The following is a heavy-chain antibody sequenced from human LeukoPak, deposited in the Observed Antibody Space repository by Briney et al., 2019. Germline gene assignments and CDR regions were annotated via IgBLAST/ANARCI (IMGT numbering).Heavy chain of an antibody. Sequence: SETLSLTCTVSGGSISSYYWSWIRQPPGKGLEWIGYIYYSGSTNYNPSLKSRVTISVDTSKNQFSLKLSSVTAADTAVYYCARVLGTDDYGDYWYFDLWGRGTLVTVSS. CDR1: GGSISSYY. V-gene: IGHV4-59*01. D-gene: IGHD4-17*01. J-gene: IGHJ2*01. CDR2: IYYSGST. CDR3: ARVLGTDDYGDYWYFDL.